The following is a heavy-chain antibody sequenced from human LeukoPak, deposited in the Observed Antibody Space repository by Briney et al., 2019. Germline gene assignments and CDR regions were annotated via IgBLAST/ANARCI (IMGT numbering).Heavy chain of an antibody. J-gene: IGHJ4*02. CDR3: ARRGSSAYPDY. D-gene: IGHD3-22*01. V-gene: IGHV1-2*02. Sequence: SSVKVSCKASGYTFTDYYMHWVRQAPGQGLAWMAWINPNSGDTNYAQNFQGRVTMTRDTSIRTVYMELSRLTSDVTAVYYCARRGSSAYPDYWGQGNLVTVSS. CDR1: GYTFTDYY. CDR2: INPNSGDT.